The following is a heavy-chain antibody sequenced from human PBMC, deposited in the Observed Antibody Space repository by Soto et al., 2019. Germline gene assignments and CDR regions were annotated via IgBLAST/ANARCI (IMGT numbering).Heavy chain of an antibody. Sequence: ASVKVSCKASGGTFSSYTISWVRQAPGQGLEWMGRIIPILGIANYAQKFQGRVTITADKSTSTAYMELSSLRSEDTAVYYCASYYPNPLPQPGFDSWCQGTLVT. D-gene: IGHD3-22*01. CDR3: ASYYPNPLPQPGFDS. CDR2: IIPILGIA. J-gene: IGHJ5*01. CDR1: GGTFSSYT. V-gene: IGHV1-69*02.